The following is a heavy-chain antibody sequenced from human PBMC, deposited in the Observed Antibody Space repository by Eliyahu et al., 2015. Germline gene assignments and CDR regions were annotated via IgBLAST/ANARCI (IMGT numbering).Heavy chain of an antibody. V-gene: IGHV4-39*01. CDR2: IYYNGNT. Sequence: QLQLQESGPGLVKPSETLSLTCTVSGGSIXSSNYYWGWIRQPPGKGLEWIGSIYYNGNTYYSTPLKSRVTISLDTSKNQFSLKLRSVTAADTAVYYCARRATMVRGINDVFDIWGQGTRVTVSS. J-gene: IGHJ3*02. D-gene: IGHD3-10*01. CDR3: ARRATMVRGINDVFDI. CDR1: GGSIXSSNYY.